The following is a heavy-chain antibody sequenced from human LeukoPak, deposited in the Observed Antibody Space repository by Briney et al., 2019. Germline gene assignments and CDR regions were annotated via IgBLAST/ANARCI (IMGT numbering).Heavy chain of an antibody. D-gene: IGHD4-17*01. V-gene: IGHV3-7*01. Sequence: GGSLRLSCAASGFTFSSYWMSWVRQAPGKGLEWVATIRQDGSQKYYVDSVKGRFTIPRDNAKNSLYLQMNSLRAEDTAVYYCARESGSVTSEVDFDYWGQGTLATVSS. CDR1: GFTFSSYW. J-gene: IGHJ4*02. CDR2: IRQDGSQK. CDR3: ARESGSVTSEVDFDY.